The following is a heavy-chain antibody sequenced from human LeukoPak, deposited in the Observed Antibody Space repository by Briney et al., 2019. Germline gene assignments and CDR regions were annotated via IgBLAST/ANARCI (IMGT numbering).Heavy chain of an antibody. J-gene: IGHJ5*02. Sequence: SETLSLTCTVSGGSISSGSCYWSWIRQPAGKGLEWIGRIYTSGSTNYNPSLKSRVTISVDTSKNHFSLKLSSVTAADTAVYYCARPPGIAAAWFDPWGQGTLVTVSS. D-gene: IGHD6-13*01. CDR2: IYTSGST. V-gene: IGHV4-61*02. CDR3: ARPPGIAAAWFDP. CDR1: GGSISSGSCY.